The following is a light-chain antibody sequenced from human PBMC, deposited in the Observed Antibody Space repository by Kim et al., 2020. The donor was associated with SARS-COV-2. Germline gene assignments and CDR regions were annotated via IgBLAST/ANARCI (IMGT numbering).Light chain of an antibody. CDR1: HSPLLSNGYIN. Sequence: PASIACWPGHSPLLSNGYINLDWYRQKPGQAPQILIDMGSQGASGVPDRFSGSGSGTDFTLKISSVEAEDVGVYYCMQGIQTPFTFCGGTKVDIK. CDR2: MGS. CDR3: MQGIQTPFT. J-gene: IGKJ4*01. V-gene: IGKV2-28*01.